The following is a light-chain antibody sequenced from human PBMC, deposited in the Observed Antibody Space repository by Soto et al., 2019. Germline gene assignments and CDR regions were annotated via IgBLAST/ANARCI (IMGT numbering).Light chain of an antibody. V-gene: IGKV3-15*01. CDR3: QQRSNWPPMYT. J-gene: IGKJ2*01. CDR2: DAS. Sequence: EIVMTQSPATLSVSPGETATLSCRASQSVSRYLAWYQHRPGQAPRLLIYDASTRATGIPARFSGSGSGTEFTLTISGLQSEDFAVYYCQQRSNWPPMYTFGQGTKLEIK. CDR1: QSVSRY.